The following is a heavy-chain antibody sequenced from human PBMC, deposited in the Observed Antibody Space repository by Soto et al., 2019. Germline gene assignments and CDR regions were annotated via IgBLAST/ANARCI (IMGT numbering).Heavy chain of an antibody. CDR2: INHSGST. V-gene: IGHV4-34*01. CDR3: ARSDSGSYYLSPFDY. D-gene: IGHD1-26*01. Sequence: SETLSLTCAVYGGSFSGYYWSWIRQPPGKGLEWIGEINHSGSTNYNPSLKSRVTISVDTSKNQFSLKLSSVTAADTAVYYCARSDSGSYYLSPFDYWGQGTLVTVSS. CDR1: GGSFSGYY. J-gene: IGHJ4*02.